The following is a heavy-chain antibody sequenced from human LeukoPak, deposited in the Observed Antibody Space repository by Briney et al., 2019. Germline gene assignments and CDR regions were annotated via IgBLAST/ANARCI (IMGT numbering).Heavy chain of an antibody. Sequence: ASVEVSCKASGYTFTSYSISWVRQAPGQGLEWMGWISAYNGNTNYAQKLQGRVTMTTDTSTSTAYMELRSLRSDDTAVYYCARVIRYNWFDPWGQGTLVTVSS. J-gene: IGHJ5*02. V-gene: IGHV1-18*01. CDR2: ISAYNGNT. CDR1: GYTFTSYS. CDR3: ARVIRYNWFDP.